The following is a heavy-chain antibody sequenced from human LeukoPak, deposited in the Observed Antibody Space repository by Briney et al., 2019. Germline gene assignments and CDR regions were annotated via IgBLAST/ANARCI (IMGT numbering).Heavy chain of an antibody. CDR1: GGSMSHH. CDR2: ISQTSST. CDR3: AREKSPERKTWLQLGAFDV. V-gene: IGHV4-59*11. D-gene: IGHD5-24*01. J-gene: IGHJ3*01. Sequence: SETLSLTCTVSGGSMSHHWSWIRQSPGKGLEWIGYISQTSSTNYNPSLKSRVTLSIDTSKNQLSFQLTSVTASDTAVYFCAREKSPERKTWLQLGAFDVWGQGTVVTVSS.